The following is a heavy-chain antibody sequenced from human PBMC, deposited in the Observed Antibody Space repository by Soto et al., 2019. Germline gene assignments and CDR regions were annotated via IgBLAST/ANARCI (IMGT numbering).Heavy chain of an antibody. D-gene: IGHD3-10*01. CDR3: ARVWFGERAWFDP. CDR2: IYYSGST. Sequence: SETLSLTCTVSGGSISSGGYYWSWIRQHPGKGLEWIGYIYYSGSTYYNPSLKSRVTISVDTSKNQFSLKLSSVTAADTAVYYCARVWFGERAWFDPWGQGTLVTVSS. V-gene: IGHV4-31*03. J-gene: IGHJ5*02. CDR1: GGSISSGGYY.